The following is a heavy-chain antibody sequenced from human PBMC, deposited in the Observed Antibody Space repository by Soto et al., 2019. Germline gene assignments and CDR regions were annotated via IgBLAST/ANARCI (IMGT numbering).Heavy chain of an antibody. J-gene: IGHJ4*02. V-gene: IGHV1-18*01. Sequence: QVQLVQSGAEVKKPGASVKVSCKASGYTFTSYGIIWVRQAPGQGLEWMGWISAYNGNTKYAQKIQVRVTMTTDTPSSTASIEMRSRRAEVTAVYYCARDWVIYALDYWGQGSLVTVSS. CDR2: ISAYNGNT. D-gene: IGHD2-21*01. CDR1: GYTFTSYG. CDR3: ARDWVIYALDY.